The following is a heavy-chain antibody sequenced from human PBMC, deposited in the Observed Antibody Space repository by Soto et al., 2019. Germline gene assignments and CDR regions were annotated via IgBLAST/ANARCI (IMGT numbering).Heavy chain of an antibody. D-gene: IGHD1-26*01. CDR3: AKDLVGGVRYYYGMDV. CDR2: ISYDGSNK. CDR1: GFTFSSYG. V-gene: IGHV3-30*18. Sequence: GGSLRLSXAASGFTFSSYGMHWVRQAPGKGLEWVAVISYDGSNKYYADSVKGRFTISRDNSKNTLYLQMNSLRAEDTAVYYCAKDLVGGVRYYYGMDVWGQGTTVTVSS. J-gene: IGHJ6*02.